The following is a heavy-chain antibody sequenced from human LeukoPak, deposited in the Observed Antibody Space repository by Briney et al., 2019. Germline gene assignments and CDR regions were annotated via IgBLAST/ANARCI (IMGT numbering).Heavy chain of an antibody. V-gene: IGHV3-13*01. CDR2: IGAAGDT. D-gene: IGHD3-16*01. CDR3: VRGIIGTCYDYIWGRSRPYYFDY. Sequence: PGGSLRLSCEDSGFTFNRYDMYWVRQPSGKGLEWVSSIGAAGDTYYPDSVKGRFTISRKNGRNSLYLQMNSLRVGDTAVYFCVRGIIGTCYDYIWGRSRPYYFDYWGQGIQVTVSS. J-gene: IGHJ4*02. CDR1: GFTFNRYD.